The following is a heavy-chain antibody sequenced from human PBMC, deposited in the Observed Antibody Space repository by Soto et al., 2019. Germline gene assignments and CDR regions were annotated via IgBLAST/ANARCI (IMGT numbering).Heavy chain of an antibody. Sequence: SETLSLTCTGSGGSISSYYWSWIRQPPGKGLEWIGYIYYSGSTNYNPSLKSRVTISVDTSKNQFSLKLSSVTAADTAVYYCARGDWGSGQYYYYYGMDVWGQGTTVTVSS. CDR2: IYYSGST. D-gene: IGHD7-27*01. CDR1: GGSISSYY. CDR3: ARGDWGSGQYYYYYGMDV. J-gene: IGHJ6*02. V-gene: IGHV4-59*01.